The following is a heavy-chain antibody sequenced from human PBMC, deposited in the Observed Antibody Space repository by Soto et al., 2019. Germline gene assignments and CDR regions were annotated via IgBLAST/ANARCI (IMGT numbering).Heavy chain of an antibody. D-gene: IGHD6-6*01. Sequence: GGSLRLSCAASGFTFSSYAMSWVRQAPGKGLEWVSAISGSGGSTYYADSVKGRFTISRDNSQNPLYLQMNSLRAEDTAVYYCAKDPIAARPMDYWGPGTLVTVSS. CDR3: AKDPIAARPMDY. J-gene: IGHJ4*02. V-gene: IGHV3-23*01. CDR1: GFTFSSYA. CDR2: ISGSGGST.